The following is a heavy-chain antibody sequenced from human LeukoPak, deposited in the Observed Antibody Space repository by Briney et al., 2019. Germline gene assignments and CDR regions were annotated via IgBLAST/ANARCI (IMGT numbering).Heavy chain of an antibody. V-gene: IGHV3-23*01. CDR1: GFTFSNSP. Sequence: GGSLRLSCAASGFTFSNSPMSWARQAPGKGLEWVSGISMSGDATYYADSVKGRFTISRDNSKNTLYLQMNSVRAEDTALYYYAKDGRSHPADYWGQGTLVTVSS. D-gene: IGHD1-26*01. J-gene: IGHJ4*02. CDR3: AKDGRSHPADY. CDR2: ISMSGDAT.